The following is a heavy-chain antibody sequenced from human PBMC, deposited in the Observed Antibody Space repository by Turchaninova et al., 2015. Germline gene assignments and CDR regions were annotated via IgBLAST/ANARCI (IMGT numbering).Heavy chain of an antibody. CDR1: GYSISSGYY. J-gene: IGHJ2*01. D-gene: IGHD7-27*01. CDR3: ARGNWDTYWYFDL. CDR2: IYYSGIT. V-gene: IGHV4-38-2*02. Sequence: QVQLQESGPGLVRPSETLSPPCPVSGYSISSGYYWVWIRQPPGKGCEWIASIYYSGITYYNPPPKSRVTISVDTSKNQFSLKLRSVTAADTAVYYCARGNWDTYWYFDLWGRGTLVTVSS.